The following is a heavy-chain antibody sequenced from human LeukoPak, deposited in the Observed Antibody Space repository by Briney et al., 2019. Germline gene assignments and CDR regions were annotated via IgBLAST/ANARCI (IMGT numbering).Heavy chain of an antibody. Sequence: ASVKVSCKASGYTFTSYGISWVRQAPGQGLEWMGWISAYNGNTNYAQKLQGRVTMTTDTSTSTAYMELRSLRSDDTAVYYCARGGVSNPGIAVAGTDYYYYYMDVWGKGTTVTVSS. CDR2: ISAYNGNT. D-gene: IGHD6-19*01. CDR1: GYTFTSYG. CDR3: ARGGVSNPGIAVAGTDYYYYYMDV. V-gene: IGHV1-18*01. J-gene: IGHJ6*03.